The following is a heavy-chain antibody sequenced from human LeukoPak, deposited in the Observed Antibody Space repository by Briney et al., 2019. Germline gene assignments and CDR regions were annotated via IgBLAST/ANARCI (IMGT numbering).Heavy chain of an antibody. Sequence: GGSLRLSGAASGFTLSNAWMTWVRQAPGKGREWVGRIKSKSDGGTTDNAAPVRGRFTISRDDSKNTLYLQMNSLKPEDTGVYYCNPRLSGWVDYWGQGTLVTVSS. J-gene: IGHJ4*02. CDR3: NPRLSGWVDY. CDR2: IKSKSDGGTT. CDR1: GFTLSNAW. V-gene: IGHV3-15*01. D-gene: IGHD6-19*01.